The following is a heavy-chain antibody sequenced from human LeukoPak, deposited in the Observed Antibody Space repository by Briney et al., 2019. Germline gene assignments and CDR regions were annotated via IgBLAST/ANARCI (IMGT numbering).Heavy chain of an antibody. CDR1: GFTLSSYG. CDR2: IWYDGSNK. V-gene: IGHV3-30*02. D-gene: IGHD1-26*01. J-gene: IGHJ4*02. Sequence: GGSLRLSCAASGFTLSSYGMHWVRQAPGKGLEWVAVIWYDGSNKFYADSVKGRFTISRDNSKNTLYLQMNSLRGEDTAVYYCAKQWDPDYWGQGTLVTVSS. CDR3: AKQWDPDY.